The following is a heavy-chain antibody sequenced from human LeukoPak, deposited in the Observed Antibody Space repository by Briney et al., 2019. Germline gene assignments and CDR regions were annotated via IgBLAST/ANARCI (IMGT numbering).Heavy chain of an antibody. CDR2: IIPIFGTA. D-gene: IGHD3-22*01. J-gene: IGHJ4*02. V-gene: IGHV1-69*05. CDR1: GYTFTGYY. Sequence: GASVKVSCKASGYTFTGYYMHWVRQAPGQGLEWMGRIIPIFGTANYAQKFQGRVTITTDESTSTAYMELSSLRSEDTAVYYCARDEVLYDSSGYTHFDYWGQGTLVTVSS. CDR3: ARDEVLYDSSGYTHFDY.